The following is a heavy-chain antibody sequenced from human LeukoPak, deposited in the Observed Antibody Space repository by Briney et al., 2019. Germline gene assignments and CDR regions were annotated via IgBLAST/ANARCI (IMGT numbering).Heavy chain of an antibody. Sequence: SETLSLTCTVSGGSISSYYWSWIRQPPGKGLEWIGYIYYSGSTNYNPSLESRITISVDTSKNQFSLKLSSVTAADTAVYYCARVASMIRGAPSDYWGQGTLVTVSS. D-gene: IGHD3-10*01. J-gene: IGHJ4*02. CDR2: IYYSGST. CDR3: ARVASMIRGAPSDY. V-gene: IGHV4-59*01. CDR1: GGSISSYY.